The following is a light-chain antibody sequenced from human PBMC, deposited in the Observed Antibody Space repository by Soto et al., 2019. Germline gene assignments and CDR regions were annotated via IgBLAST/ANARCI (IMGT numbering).Light chain of an antibody. CDR3: QQRSNWIT. Sequence: EIVLRQSPATLSLSTGERATLSFRASQSVSSYLAWYQQKPGQAPRLLIYAASRRATGIPDRFSGSGSGTDFNLTISRLEPEDLAVYYCQQRSNWITFGQGTRLEI. J-gene: IGKJ5*01. V-gene: IGKV3-11*01. CDR1: QSVSSY. CDR2: AAS.